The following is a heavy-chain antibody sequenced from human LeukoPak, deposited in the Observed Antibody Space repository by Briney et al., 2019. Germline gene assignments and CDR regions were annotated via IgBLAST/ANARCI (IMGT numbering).Heavy chain of an antibody. J-gene: IGHJ6*02. CDR3: AKLESPYYYAMDV. CDR1: GDSVSSSTSA. CDR2: TYYRSKWIN. V-gene: IGHV6-1*01. Sequence: SQTLSLTCAISGDSVSSSTSAWHWIRQSPSRGLEWLGRTYYRSKWINDYAVSLKSRLTIQPDTTKNQFSLKLSSVTAADSALYYCAKLESPYYYAMDVWGQGTTVTVSS. D-gene: IGHD3-3*01.